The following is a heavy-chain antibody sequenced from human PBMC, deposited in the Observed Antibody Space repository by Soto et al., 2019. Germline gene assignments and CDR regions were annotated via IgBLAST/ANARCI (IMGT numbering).Heavy chain of an antibody. CDR2: ISSSSSYI. CDR3: ARVQGYYEVVGYYYHYRIDV. D-gene: IGHD3-22*01. J-gene: IGHJ6*02. CDR1: GCTFSSYS. V-gene: IGHV3-21*01. Sequence: GGSLRLSCAASGCTFSSYSKNWVRQAPGKGLEWVSSISSSSSYIYYADSVKGRFTISRDNAKNSLYLQMNSLRAEDTAVYYCARVQGYYEVVGYYYHYRIDVSGQGTTVTVSS.